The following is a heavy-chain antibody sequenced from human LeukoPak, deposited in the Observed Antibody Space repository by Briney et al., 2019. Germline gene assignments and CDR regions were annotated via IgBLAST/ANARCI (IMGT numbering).Heavy chain of an antibody. CDR2: IYYSGST. CDR1: GGSISSSSYY. J-gene: IGHJ4*02. V-gene: IGHV4-39*01. D-gene: IGHD1-26*01. Sequence: KTSETLSLTCTVSGGSISSSSYYWGWIRQPPGKGLEWIGSIYYSGSTYYNPSLKSRVTISVDTSKNQFSLKLSSVTAADTAVYYCANLLVGAWQSQYYFDYWGQGTLVTVSS. CDR3: ANLLVGAWQSQYYFDY.